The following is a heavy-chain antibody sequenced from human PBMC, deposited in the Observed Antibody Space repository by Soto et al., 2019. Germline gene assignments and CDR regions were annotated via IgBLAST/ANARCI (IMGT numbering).Heavy chain of an antibody. J-gene: IGHJ4*02. Sequence: GGSLRLSCAASGLTFSSYAMSWVRQAPGKGLEWVSAISGSGVSTYYADSVKGRFTISRDNSKNTLSLQMISLRAEDTAVYYCAKDTYYYDRSGYYTYDHWGQGTQVTVSS. CDR2: ISGSGVST. D-gene: IGHD3-22*01. CDR1: GLTFSSYA. CDR3: AKDTYYYDRSGYYTYDH. V-gene: IGHV3-23*01.